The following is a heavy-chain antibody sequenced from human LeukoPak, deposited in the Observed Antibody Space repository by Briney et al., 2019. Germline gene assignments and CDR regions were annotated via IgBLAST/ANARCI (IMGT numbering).Heavy chain of an antibody. CDR2: IYTSGGT. V-gene: IGHV4-4*07. Sequence: SETLSLTCTVSGGSISSYYWSWIRQPAGKGLEWIGRIYTSGGTNYNPSLKSRVTMSVDTSKNQFSLKLSSVTAADTAVYYCARDSVAAADYYYYYYMDVWGKGTTVTISS. CDR1: GGSISSYY. CDR3: ARDSVAAADYYYYYYMDV. J-gene: IGHJ6*03. D-gene: IGHD6-13*01.